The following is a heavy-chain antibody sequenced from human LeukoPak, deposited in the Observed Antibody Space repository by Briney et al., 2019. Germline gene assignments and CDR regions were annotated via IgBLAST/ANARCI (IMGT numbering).Heavy chain of an antibody. D-gene: IGHD6-13*01. J-gene: IGHJ6*03. Sequence: PSETLSLTCAVYGGSFSGYYWSWIRQPPGKGLEWIGEINHSGRTNYNPSLKSRVTISVDTSKNQFSLKLSSVTAADTAVYYCARTTGYSSSWYNYYYMDVWGKGTTVTVSS. CDR3: ARTTGYSSSWYNYYYMDV. CDR2: INHSGRT. CDR1: GGSFSGYY. V-gene: IGHV4-34*01.